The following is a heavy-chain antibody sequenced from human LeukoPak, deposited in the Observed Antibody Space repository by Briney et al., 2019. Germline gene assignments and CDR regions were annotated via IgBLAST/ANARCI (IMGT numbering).Heavy chain of an antibody. CDR3: AASTKHTAMFDY. D-gene: IGHD5-18*01. CDR2: IGSSSTYI. CDR1: GFTFSSYS. Sequence: TGGSLRLSCAASGFTFSSYSMNWVRQAPGKGLEWVSSIGSSSTYIYYADSVNGRFTISRDNAKNSLYLQMNSLRAEDTAVYYCAASTKHTAMFDYWGQGTLVTVSS. J-gene: IGHJ4*02. V-gene: IGHV3-21*01.